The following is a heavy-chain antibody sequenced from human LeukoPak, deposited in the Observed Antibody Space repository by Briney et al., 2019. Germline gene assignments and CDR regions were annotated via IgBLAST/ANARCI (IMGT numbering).Heavy chain of an antibody. Sequence: SETLSLTCAVYGGSFSGYYWSWIRQPPGKGLEWIGEINHSGSTNYNPSLKSRVTISVDTSKNQFSLKLSSVTAADTAVYYCARRGRGIWFGGYCFDYWGQGTLVTVSS. CDR3: ARRGRGIWFGGYCFDY. CDR2: INHSGST. CDR1: GGSFSGYY. D-gene: IGHD3-10*01. J-gene: IGHJ4*02. V-gene: IGHV4-34*01.